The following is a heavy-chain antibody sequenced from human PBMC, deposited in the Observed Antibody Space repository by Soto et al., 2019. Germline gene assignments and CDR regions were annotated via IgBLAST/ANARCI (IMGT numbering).Heavy chain of an antibody. J-gene: IGHJ4*02. D-gene: IGHD2-2*01. CDR2: IYWADDK. CDR1: GFSITGNGEG. V-gene: IGHV2-5*02. CDR3: AHGYVQLLATFHYFDS. Sequence: GCGPTLVNPTQTLTLTCTFSGFSITGNGEGVGWIRQPPGKALEWLALIYWADDKRYSPSLRNRLTITLDNSKDQVILTMTDMGPADTATYYCAHGYVQLLATFHYFDSWGQGTQVTVSS.